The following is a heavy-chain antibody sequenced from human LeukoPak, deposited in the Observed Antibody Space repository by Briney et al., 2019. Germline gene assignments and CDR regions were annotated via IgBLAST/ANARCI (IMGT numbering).Heavy chain of an antibody. D-gene: IGHD2-2*03. CDR2: IYYSGST. Sequence: SETLSLTCTVSGGSISSGDYYWSWIPQPPGKGLEWIGYIYYSGSTYYNPSLKSRVTISVDTSKNQFSLKLSSVTAADTAVYYCARALDYGMDVWGQGTTVTVSS. CDR3: ARALDYGMDV. V-gene: IGHV4-30-4*01. J-gene: IGHJ6*02. CDR1: GGSISSGDYY.